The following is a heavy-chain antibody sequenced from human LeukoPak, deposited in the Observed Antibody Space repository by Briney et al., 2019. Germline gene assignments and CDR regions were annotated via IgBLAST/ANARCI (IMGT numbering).Heavy chain of an antibody. D-gene: IGHD3-10*01. CDR1: GYTFTSFG. CDR3: ARKHPMVRGAQVDY. J-gene: IGHJ4*02. CDR2: ISGYNGDT. V-gene: IGHV1-18*01. Sequence: GSVKVSCKASGYTFTSFGISWVRQAPGQGLEWMGWISGYNGDTNYAQNFQGRVTMTTDTSTSTVYMELRSLTSDDTAVYYCARKHPMVRGAQVDYWGQGTLVTVSS.